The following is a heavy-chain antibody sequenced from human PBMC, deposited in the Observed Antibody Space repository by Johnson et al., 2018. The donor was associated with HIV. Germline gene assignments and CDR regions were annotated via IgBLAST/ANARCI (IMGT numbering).Heavy chain of an antibody. V-gene: IGHV3-33*08. Sequence: VQLVESGGGVVQPGRSLRLSCAASGFTFSSYGMHWVRQAPGKGLEWVAFIRYDGSNKYYADSVKGRFTISRADAKNSLYLQMNSLRAEDTAVYYCARDWGGYCSGGSCYGDAFDIWGQGTRVTVSS. D-gene: IGHD2-15*01. CDR3: ARDWGGYCSGGSCYGDAFDI. J-gene: IGHJ3*02. CDR1: GFTFSSYG. CDR2: IRYDGSNK.